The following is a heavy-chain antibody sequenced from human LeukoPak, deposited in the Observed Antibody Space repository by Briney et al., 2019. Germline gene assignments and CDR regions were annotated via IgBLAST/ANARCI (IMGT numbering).Heavy chain of an antibody. CDR3: AKAELATIGAEYFQH. D-gene: IGHD5-24*01. Sequence: GGSLRLSCAASGFTFSSYDMHWVRQAPGKGLEWVALMSYDGNNKYYADSVKGRFTISRDNSKNTLYLQMNSLRAEDTAVYYCAKAELATIGAEYFQHWGQGTLGTVS. J-gene: IGHJ1*01. V-gene: IGHV3-30*18. CDR2: MSYDGNNK. CDR1: GFTFSSYD.